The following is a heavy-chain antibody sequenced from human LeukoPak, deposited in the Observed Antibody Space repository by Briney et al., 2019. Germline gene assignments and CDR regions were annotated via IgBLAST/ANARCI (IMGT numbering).Heavy chain of an antibody. V-gene: IGHV1-2*06. CDR2: INPNSGGT. Sequence: ASVKVSCKASGYTFTGYYMHWVRQAPGQGLEWMGRINPNSGGTNYAQKFQGRVTMTRDTSISTAYMELSRLRSDDTAVYYCARVLSIAVPLPHYWGQGTLVTVSS. J-gene: IGHJ4*02. D-gene: IGHD6-19*01. CDR1: GYTFTGYY. CDR3: ARVLSIAVPLPHY.